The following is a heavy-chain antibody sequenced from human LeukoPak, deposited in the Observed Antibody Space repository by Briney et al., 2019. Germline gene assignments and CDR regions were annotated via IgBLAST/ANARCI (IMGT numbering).Heavy chain of an antibody. CDR3: ARDLSLFYDNIGGFDY. Sequence: PGGSLRLSCAASGFTVSSNYMSWVRQAPGKGLEWVSLIYSGGRIFYADSVKGRFIISTDNSKNTLYLQMNSLRAEDTAVYYCARDLSLFYDNIGGFDYWGQGTLVTVSS. V-gene: IGHV3-66*01. D-gene: IGHD3-22*01. CDR1: GFTVSSNY. J-gene: IGHJ4*02. CDR2: IYSGGRI.